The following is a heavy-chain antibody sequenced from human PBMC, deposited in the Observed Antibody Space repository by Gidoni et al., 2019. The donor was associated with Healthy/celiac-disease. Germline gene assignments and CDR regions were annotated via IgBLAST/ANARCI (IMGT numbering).Heavy chain of an antibody. CDR3: ARRRDWNDSMDV. Sequence: QVQLVQSGAEVKKSGASVKVSCKASGYTFTSYFIHWVRQAPGQGFEWMGIINPSGGSTPYAQKFQGRITMTSDTSTSTVYMELSSLTPEDTAVYFCARRRDWNDSMDVWGKGTTVTVSS. J-gene: IGHJ6*03. V-gene: IGHV1-46*03. D-gene: IGHD1-1*01. CDR2: INPSGGST. CDR1: GYTFTSYF.